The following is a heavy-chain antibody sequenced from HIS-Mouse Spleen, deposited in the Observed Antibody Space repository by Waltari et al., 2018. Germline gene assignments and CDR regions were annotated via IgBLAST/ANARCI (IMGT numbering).Heavy chain of an antibody. Sequence: QHPGKGLEWIGYIYYSGSTYYNPSLKSRVTISVDTSKNQFSLKLSSVTAADTAVYYCARDYGDYVDYWGQGTLVTVSS. D-gene: IGHD4-17*01. J-gene: IGHJ4*02. V-gene: IGHV4-31*02. CDR2: IYYSGST. CDR3: ARDYGDYVDY.